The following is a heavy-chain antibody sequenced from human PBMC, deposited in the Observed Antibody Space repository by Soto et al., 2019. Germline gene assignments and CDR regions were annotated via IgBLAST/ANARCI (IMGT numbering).Heavy chain of an antibody. Sequence: QVQLVESGGGVVQPGRSLRLSCAASGLTFSSYDKHWVRQAPGKGLEWVAVISYDGSNKYYADSVKGRFIISRDNSKNTLYLQMNSLRAEDTAVYYCAKDGPRYGSAYDSYYYMDIWGKGTTVTVSS. D-gene: IGHD3-10*01. V-gene: IGHV3-30*18. J-gene: IGHJ6*03. CDR1: GLTFSSYD. CDR3: AKDGPRYGSAYDSYYYMDI. CDR2: ISYDGSNK.